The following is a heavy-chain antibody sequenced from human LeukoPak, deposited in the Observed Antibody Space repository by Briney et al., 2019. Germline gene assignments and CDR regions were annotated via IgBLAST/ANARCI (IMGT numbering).Heavy chain of an antibody. CDR1: GFTFSSYS. CDR2: ISSSSSYI. D-gene: IGHD6-6*01. Sequence: GGSLRLSCAASGFTFSSYSMNWVRQAPGKGLEWVSSISSSSSYIYYADSVKGRFTISRDNAKNSLYLQMNSLRAEDTAVYYCARVEYSSSASFDYWGQGTLVTVSS. J-gene: IGHJ4*02. CDR3: ARVEYSSSASFDY. V-gene: IGHV3-21*01.